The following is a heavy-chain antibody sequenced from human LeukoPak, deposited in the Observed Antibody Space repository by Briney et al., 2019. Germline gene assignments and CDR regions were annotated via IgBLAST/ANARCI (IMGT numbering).Heavy chain of an antibody. J-gene: IGHJ3*02. CDR2: ISSSSSYI. Sequence: GGSLRLSCAASGFTFSSYSMNWVRQAPGKGLEWVSSISSSSSYIYYADSVKGRFTISRDNAKNSLYLQMNSLRAEDTAVYYCASAYSGLGAFDIWGQGTMVTVSS. CDR1: GFTFSSYS. D-gene: IGHD1-26*01. V-gene: IGHV3-21*01. CDR3: ASAYSGLGAFDI.